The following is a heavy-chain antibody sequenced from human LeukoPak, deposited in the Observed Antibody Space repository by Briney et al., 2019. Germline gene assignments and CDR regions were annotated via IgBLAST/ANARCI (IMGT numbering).Heavy chain of an antibody. D-gene: IGHD3-10*01. Sequence: PGGSLRLSRAASGFAFNNYVMTWVRQAPGKGLDWFSAISGSGDSTYYADSVQGRFTISRDSSKSTVYLQVTRLTAEDTAVYYCARGSGTSRPYYLDYWGRGTLITVSS. CDR1: GFAFNNYV. CDR2: ISGSGDST. CDR3: ARGSGTSRPYYLDY. J-gene: IGHJ4*02. V-gene: IGHV3-23*01.